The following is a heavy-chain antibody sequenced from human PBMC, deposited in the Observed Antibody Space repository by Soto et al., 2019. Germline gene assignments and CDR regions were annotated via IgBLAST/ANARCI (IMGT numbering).Heavy chain of an antibody. CDR1: GYTFTNHA. CDR3: ARAAILSYYGSGGFFDY. Sequence: ASVKVSCKASGYTFTNHAIHWVRQAPGQGLEWMGWINAGKGDTKYAQKLQGRVTMTTDTSTSTAYMELRSLRSDDTAVYYCARAAILSYYGSGGFFDYWGQGTLVTVSS. V-gene: IGHV1-18*01. J-gene: IGHJ4*02. CDR2: INAGKGDT. D-gene: IGHD3-10*01.